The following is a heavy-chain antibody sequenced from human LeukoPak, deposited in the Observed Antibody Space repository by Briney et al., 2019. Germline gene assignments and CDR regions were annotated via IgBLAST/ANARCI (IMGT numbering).Heavy chain of an antibody. D-gene: IGHD3-16*01. J-gene: IGHJ1*01. CDR2: VSGSGGST. V-gene: IGHV3-23*01. Sequence: GGSLRLSCAASGFTFSSNAMSWVRQAPGKGLEWVSTVSGSGGSTYYADSVKGRFTISRDNSKNTVYLQMNSLRVEDTAVYYCARDQRPGWGEYFQHWGQGTLVTVSS. CDR1: GFTFSSNA. CDR3: ARDQRPGWGEYFQH.